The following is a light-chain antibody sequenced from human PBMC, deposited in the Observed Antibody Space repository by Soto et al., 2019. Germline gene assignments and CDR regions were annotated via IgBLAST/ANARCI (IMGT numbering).Light chain of an antibody. CDR1: QGISSY. CDR3: QQLNSYPFT. J-gene: IGKJ3*01. V-gene: IGKV1-9*01. Sequence: SKMTQSASSLSASVRDRVTITCRASQGISSYLAWYQQKPGKAPKLLIYAASTLQSGVPSRFSGSGSGTEFTLTISSLQPADFATYYCQQLNSYPFTLGPGTKVDIK. CDR2: AAS.